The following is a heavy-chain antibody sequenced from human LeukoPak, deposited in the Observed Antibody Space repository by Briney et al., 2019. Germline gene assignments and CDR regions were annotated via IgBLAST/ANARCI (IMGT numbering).Heavy chain of an antibody. J-gene: IGHJ4*02. Sequence: GGSLRLSWAASGFGLSSYEMNWVRQAPGKGLEWVSYSSSSGTTNHYADSVKGRFTISRDNAKNSLYLQMNYLRAEDTTVYYCARDWKFWGQGTLVTVSS. CDR2: SSSSGTTN. D-gene: IGHD1-1*01. V-gene: IGHV3-48*03. CDR1: GFGLSSYE. CDR3: ARDWKF.